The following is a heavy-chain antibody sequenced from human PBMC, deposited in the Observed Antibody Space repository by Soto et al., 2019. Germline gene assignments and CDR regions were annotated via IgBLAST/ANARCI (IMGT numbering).Heavy chain of an antibody. CDR2: ISYDGRSA. CDR1: GFTFSSHP. Sequence: QVQLVESGGGVIQPGGSLRLSCAASGFTFSSHPMHWVRQSPGKGLEWLAVISYDGRSAYYSDSVKGRFTVSRDNSKNTLYLEKDSLRGEDSAIYYCAKDHGQWTTIEYYFDHWGQGARVTVSS. CDR3: AKDHGQWTTIEYYFDH. J-gene: IGHJ4*02. V-gene: IGHV3-30*18. D-gene: IGHD6-19*01.